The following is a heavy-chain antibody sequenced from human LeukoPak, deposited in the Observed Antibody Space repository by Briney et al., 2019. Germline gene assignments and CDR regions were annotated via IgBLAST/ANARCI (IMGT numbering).Heavy chain of an antibody. D-gene: IGHD2-2*01. CDR2: INHSGST. CDR1: GGSFSGYY. Sequence: SETLSLTCAVYGGSFSGYYWSWIRQPPGKGLEWIGEINHSGSTNYNPSLKSRVTISVDTSKNQFSLKLGSVTAADTAVYYCARGYQPEIDYWGQGTLVTVSS. J-gene: IGHJ4*02. CDR3: ARGYQPEIDY. V-gene: IGHV4-34*01.